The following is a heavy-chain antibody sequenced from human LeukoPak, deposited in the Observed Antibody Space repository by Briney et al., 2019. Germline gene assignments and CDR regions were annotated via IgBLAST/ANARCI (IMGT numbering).Heavy chain of an antibody. D-gene: IGHD3-22*01. CDR2: ISGSGGST. CDR3: AKDRGDYYDSSGYYLLDY. J-gene: IGHJ4*02. CDR1: GFTSSSYA. V-gene: IGHV3-23*01. Sequence: GGSLRLSCAASGFTSSSYAMSWVRQAPGKELEWVSAISGSGGSTYYADSVKGRFTISRDNSKNTLYLQMNSLRAEDTAVYYCAKDRGDYYDSSGYYLLDYWGQGTLVTVSS.